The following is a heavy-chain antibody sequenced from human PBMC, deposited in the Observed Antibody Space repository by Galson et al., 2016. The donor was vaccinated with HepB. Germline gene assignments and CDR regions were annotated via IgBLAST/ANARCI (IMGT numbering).Heavy chain of an antibody. CDR3: TTHVRY. V-gene: IGHV3-15*01. Sequence: SLRLSCAASGLTFSNTWMNWVRQAPGKGLEWVGRSTTKRDGGTTDYAAPVKGRFTISRDDAKNTLFLQMSSLKSEDTAVDYCTTHVRYWGQGTLVTVSS. J-gene: IGHJ4*02. CDR1: GLTFSNTW. CDR2: STTKRDGGTT.